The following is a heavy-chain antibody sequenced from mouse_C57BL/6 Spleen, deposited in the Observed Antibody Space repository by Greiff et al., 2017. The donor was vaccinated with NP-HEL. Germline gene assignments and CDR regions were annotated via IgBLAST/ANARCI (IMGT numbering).Heavy chain of an antibody. J-gene: IGHJ2*01. Sequence: VQLQQSGAELVRPGSSVKLSCKASGYTFTSYWMHWVKQRPIQGLEWIGNIDPSDSETHYNQKFKDKATLTVDKSSSTAYMQLSSLTSEDSAVYYCASRIYDGYLFFDYWGQGTTLTVSS. V-gene: IGHV1-52*01. CDR1: GYTFTSYW. CDR3: ASRIYDGYLFFDY. D-gene: IGHD2-3*01. CDR2: IDPSDSET.